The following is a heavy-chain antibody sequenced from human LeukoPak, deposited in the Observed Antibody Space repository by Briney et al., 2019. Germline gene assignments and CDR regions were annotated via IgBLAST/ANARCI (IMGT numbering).Heavy chain of an antibody. V-gene: IGHV1-2*02. J-gene: IGHJ4*02. CDR1: GYTFTGYY. D-gene: IGHD3-22*01. CDR3: ARDLWKNYYDSSGSYYFDY. CDR2: INPNSGGT. Sequence: ASVKVPCKASGYTFTGYYMHWVRQAPGQGLEWMGWINPNSGGTNYAQKFQGRVTMTRDTSISTAYMELSRLRSDDTAVYYCARDLWKNYYDSSGSYYFDYWGQGTLVTVSS.